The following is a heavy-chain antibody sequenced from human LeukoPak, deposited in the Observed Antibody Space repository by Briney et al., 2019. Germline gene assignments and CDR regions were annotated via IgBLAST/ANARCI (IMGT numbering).Heavy chain of an antibody. J-gene: IGHJ4*02. Sequence: PGGSLRLSCAASGFTFSHAAMNWVRQAPGKGLEWVSLISSSGANTYYADSVKGRLTISRDNSKNTLYLQMNSLRVEDTAVYYCAKGAIDSGYDLEYGGFDYWGQGTLVTVSS. D-gene: IGHD5-12*01. CDR3: AKGAIDSGYDLEYGGFDY. CDR1: GFTFSHAA. CDR2: ISSSGANT. V-gene: IGHV3-23*01.